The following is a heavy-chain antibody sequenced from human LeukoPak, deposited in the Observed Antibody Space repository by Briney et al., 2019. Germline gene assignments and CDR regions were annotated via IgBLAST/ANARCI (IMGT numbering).Heavy chain of an antibody. CDR1: GGSISSYY. J-gene: IGHJ4*02. V-gene: IGHV4-59*01. Sequence: SSETLSLTCTVSGGSISSYYWSWIRQPPGKGLEWIGYIYYSGSTNYNPSLKSRVTISVDTSKNQFSLKLSSVTAADTAVYYCARTGVGRWELQPFDYWGQGTLVTVSS. CDR2: IYYSGST. D-gene: IGHD1-26*01. CDR3: ARTGVGRWELQPFDY.